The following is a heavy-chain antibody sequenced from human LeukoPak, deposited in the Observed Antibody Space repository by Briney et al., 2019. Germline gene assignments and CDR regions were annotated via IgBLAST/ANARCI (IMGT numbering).Heavy chain of an antibody. V-gene: IGHV3-30*04. CDR2: ISYDGSNK. CDR3: ARDPQRIVVVLAAYIDY. D-gene: IGHD2-2*01. Sequence: GGSLRLSCAASGFTFSSYAMHWVRQAPGKGLEWVAVISYDGSNKYYADFVKGRFTISRDNSKNTLYLQMNSLRAEDTAVYYCARDPQRIVVVLAAYIDYWGQGTLVTVSS. J-gene: IGHJ4*02. CDR1: GFTFSSYA.